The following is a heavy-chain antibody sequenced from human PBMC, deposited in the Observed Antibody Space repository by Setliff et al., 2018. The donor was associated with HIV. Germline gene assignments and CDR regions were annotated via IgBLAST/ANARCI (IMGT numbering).Heavy chain of an antibody. CDR1: DYSISSGYY. CDR2: IYHSGST. CDR3: ARRWGDILNGPDAFDI. Sequence: SETLSLTCTVSDYSISSGYYWGWIRQPPGKGLEWIGGIYHSGSTYYNPSLKSRVTISVDTSKNHFSLKLSSVTAADTAVYYCARRWGDILNGPDAFDIWGQGTRVTVSS. V-gene: IGHV4-38-2*02. J-gene: IGHJ3*02. D-gene: IGHD3-9*01.